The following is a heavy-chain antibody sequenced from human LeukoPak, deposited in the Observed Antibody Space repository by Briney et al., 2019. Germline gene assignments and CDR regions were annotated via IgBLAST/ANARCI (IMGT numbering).Heavy chain of an antibody. CDR3: ARKSPRERSPTKYYFDY. CDR2: ISGSGGST. Sequence: GGSLRLSCAASGFTFSSYAMSWVRQAPGKGLEWVSAISGSGGSTYYADSVKGRFTISRDNSKNTLYLQMNSLRAEDTAVYYCARKSPRERSPTKYYFDYWGQGTLVTVSS. D-gene: IGHD1-1*01. CDR1: GFTFSSYA. V-gene: IGHV3-23*01. J-gene: IGHJ4*02.